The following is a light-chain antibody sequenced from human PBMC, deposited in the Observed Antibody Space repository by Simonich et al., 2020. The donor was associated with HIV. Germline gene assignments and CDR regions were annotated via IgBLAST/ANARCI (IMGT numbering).Light chain of an antibody. CDR2: GNT. V-gene: IGLV1-40*01. CDR3: LSYDSSLSGWV. CDR1: SSNIGAGYD. J-gene: IGLJ3*02. Sequence: QSVLTQPPSVSGAPGQRVTMSCTGSSSNIGAGYDVHWYHQLPGTAPKLLIYGNTNRPSGVPVRFSGSNSGTSASLAITGLQAEDEADYYCLSYDSSLSGWVFGGGTKVTVL.